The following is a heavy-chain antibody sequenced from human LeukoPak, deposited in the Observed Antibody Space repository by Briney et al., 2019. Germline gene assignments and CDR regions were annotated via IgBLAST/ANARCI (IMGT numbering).Heavy chain of an antibody. V-gene: IGHV3-7*01. CDR3: ARESSGSYYY. CDR2: IKQDGSEK. J-gene: IGHJ4*02. CDR1: GLTFSSYW. D-gene: IGHD1-26*01. Sequence: GGSLRLSCAASGLTFSSYWMSWVRQAPGKGLEWVANIKQDGSEKYYVDSVKGRFTISRDNAKNSLYLQMNSLRAEDTAVYYCARESSGSYYYWGQGTLVTVSS.